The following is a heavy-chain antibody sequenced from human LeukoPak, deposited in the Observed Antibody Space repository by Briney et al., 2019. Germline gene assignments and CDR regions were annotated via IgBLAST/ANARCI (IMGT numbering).Heavy chain of an antibody. D-gene: IGHD4-17*01. Sequence: ASAKVSCKASGYTFTSYGISWVRQAPGQGLEWMGWISAYNGNTNYAQKLQGRVTITRNTSISTAYMELSSLRSEDTAVYYCARADMTTSWFDPWGQGTLVTVSS. CDR3: ARADMTTSWFDP. CDR2: ISAYNGNT. V-gene: IGHV1-18*01. J-gene: IGHJ5*02. CDR1: GYTFTSYG.